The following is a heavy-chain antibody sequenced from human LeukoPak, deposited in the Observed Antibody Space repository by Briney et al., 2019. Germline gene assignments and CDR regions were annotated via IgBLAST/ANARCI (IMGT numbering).Heavy chain of an antibody. CDR2: ISGSGGST. Sequence: GGSLRLSCAAPGFTFSNAWMSWVRQAPGKGLEWVSAISGSGGSTYYADSVKGRFTISRDNSKNTLYLQMNSLRAEDTAVYYCAKAAGAVAGQFDYWGQGTLVTVSS. D-gene: IGHD6-19*01. CDR1: GFTFSNAW. V-gene: IGHV3-23*01. CDR3: AKAAGAVAGQFDY. J-gene: IGHJ4*02.